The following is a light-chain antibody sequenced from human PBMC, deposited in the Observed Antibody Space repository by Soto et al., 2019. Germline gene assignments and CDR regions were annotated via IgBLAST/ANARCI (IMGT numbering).Light chain of an antibody. Sequence: QSVLTQPASVSGSPGQSITISCTGTSSDVGGYNYVSWYQHHPGKAPKLMIYDVSNRPSGVSNRFSGSKSGNTASLSISGLQPEDEADYHCSSYRTSNTRQIVCGTGTKLTVL. CDR2: DVS. CDR3: SSYRTSNTRQIV. J-gene: IGLJ1*01. CDR1: SSDVGGYNY. V-gene: IGLV2-14*03.